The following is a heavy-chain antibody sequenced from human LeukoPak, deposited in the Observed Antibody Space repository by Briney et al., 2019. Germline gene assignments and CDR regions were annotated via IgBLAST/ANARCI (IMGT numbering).Heavy chain of an antibody. V-gene: IGHV1-2*02. Sequence: GASVKVSCKASGYTFTGYYIHWVRQAPGQGLEWMGWINPKSGGTDFAQKFQGRVTMTRDTSISTAYMELSRLRSDDTAVYYCAREEVDYGATFAHWGQGTLVTVS. D-gene: IGHD4-17*01. CDR1: GYTFTGYY. CDR2: INPKSGGT. CDR3: AREEVDYGATFAH. J-gene: IGHJ4*02.